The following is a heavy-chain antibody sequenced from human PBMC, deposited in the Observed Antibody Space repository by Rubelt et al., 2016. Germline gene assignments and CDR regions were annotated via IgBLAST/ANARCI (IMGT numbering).Heavy chain of an antibody. D-gene: IGHD2-2*01. CDR1: GGSISSGGYY. CDR3: ARGPVVVPAATHPVAPDY. V-gene: IGHV4-31*03. Sequence: QVQLQESGPGLVKPSQTLSLTCTVSGGSISSGGYYWSWIRQHPGKGLEWIGYIYYSGSTYYNPSPKSRVTISVDTSKNQFSRKLSSVTAADTAVYYCARGPVVVPAATHPVAPDYWGQGTLVTVSS. CDR2: IYYSGST. J-gene: IGHJ4*02.